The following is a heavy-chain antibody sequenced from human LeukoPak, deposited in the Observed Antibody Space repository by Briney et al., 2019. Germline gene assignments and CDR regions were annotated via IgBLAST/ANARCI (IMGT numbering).Heavy chain of an antibody. CDR2: IYSGGST. V-gene: IGHV3-53*01. Sequence: GGSLRLSCAASGFTVTSNYMSWVRQALGKGLEWVSVIYSGGSTYYADSVKGRFTISRDKSKNTLYLQMNSLRAEDTAVYYCARDFPGIGVAGTRPLDYWGQGTLVTVSS. CDR3: ARDFPGIGVAGTRPLDY. D-gene: IGHD6-19*01. J-gene: IGHJ4*02. CDR1: GFTVTSNY.